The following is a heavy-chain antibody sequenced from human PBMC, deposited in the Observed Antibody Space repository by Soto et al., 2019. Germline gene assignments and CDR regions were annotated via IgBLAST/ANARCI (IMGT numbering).Heavy chain of an antibody. D-gene: IGHD3-3*01. CDR3: ARTSGYYFYDY. CDR2: INAGNGNT. Sequence: QVQLVQSGAEVKKPGASVKVSCKASGYTFTSYAMHWVRQAPGQRLEWMGWINAGNGNTKYSQKFQGRVTITRDTSASTAYMELSILRSEDTAVYYCARTSGYYFYDYWGQGTLVTVSS. V-gene: IGHV1-3*01. CDR1: GYTFTSYA. J-gene: IGHJ4*02.